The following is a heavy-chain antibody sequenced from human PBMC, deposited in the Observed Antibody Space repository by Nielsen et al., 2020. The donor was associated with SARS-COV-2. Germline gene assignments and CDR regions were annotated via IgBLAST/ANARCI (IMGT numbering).Heavy chain of an antibody. Sequence: GESLKISCAASGFTFTNYAMSWVRQAPGKGLEWVSAITGRGEKTYYTDSVKGRFTISRDNSKNTLYLQMNSLRAEDTALYYCAKDRHYYDNGGVGGYFDFWGQGTLVTVSS. D-gene: IGHD3-22*01. CDR3: AKDRHYYDNGGVGGYFDF. V-gene: IGHV3-23*01. J-gene: IGHJ4*02. CDR2: ITGRGEKT. CDR1: GFTFTNYA.